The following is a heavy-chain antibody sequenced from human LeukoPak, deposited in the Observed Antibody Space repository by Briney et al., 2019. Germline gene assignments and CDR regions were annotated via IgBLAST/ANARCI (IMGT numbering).Heavy chain of an antibody. J-gene: IGHJ4*02. Sequence: PGGSLRLSCAASGFTFSSHWMSWVRQAPGKGLEWVANIKQDGSEKYYVDSVKGRFTISRDNAKNSLYLQMNSLTAEDTAVYYCAKDRDSSGLDYWGQGTLVTVSS. CDR1: GFTFSSHW. CDR2: IKQDGSEK. D-gene: IGHD3-22*01. V-gene: IGHV3-7*01. CDR3: AKDRDSSGLDY.